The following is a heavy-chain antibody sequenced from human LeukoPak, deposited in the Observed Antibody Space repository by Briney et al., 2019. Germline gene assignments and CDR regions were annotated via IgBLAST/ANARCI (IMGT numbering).Heavy chain of an antibody. D-gene: IGHD1-20*01. J-gene: IGHJ5*02. CDR2: ISTSSSYI. CDR3: ARSYNWNDKGQFDP. Sequence: GGSLRLSCAASGFTFNKYTMNWVRQAPGKGLEWVSSISTSSSYIYYADSVKGRFTISRDNAKNSLYLQMNSLRAEDTAVYYCARSYNWNDKGQFDPWGQGTLVTVSS. CDR1: GFTFNKYT. V-gene: IGHV3-21*04.